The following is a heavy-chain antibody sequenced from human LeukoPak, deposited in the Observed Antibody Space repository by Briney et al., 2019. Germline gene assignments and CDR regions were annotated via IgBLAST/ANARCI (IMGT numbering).Heavy chain of an antibody. CDR1: GFTFSSYA. D-gene: IGHD6-13*01. J-gene: IGHJ4*02. CDR2: ISGSGGST. CDR3: AKSPKGIAAAGRDY. Sequence: PGGSLRLSCAASGFTFSSYAMSWVRQAPGKGLEWVSSISGSGGSTYYADSVKGRFTISRDNSKNTLYLQMNSLRAEDTAVYYCAKSPKGIAAAGRDYWGQGTLVTVSS. V-gene: IGHV3-23*01.